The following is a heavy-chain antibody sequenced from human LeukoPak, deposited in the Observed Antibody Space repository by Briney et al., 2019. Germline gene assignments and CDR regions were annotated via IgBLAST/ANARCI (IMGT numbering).Heavy chain of an antibody. V-gene: IGHV3-20*04. D-gene: IGHD4-17*01. CDR2: INWNGGST. J-gene: IGHJ6*03. CDR3: AREVPGDYGDYEGYYYYMDV. Sequence: PGGSLRLSCAASGFTFDDYGMSWVRQAPGKGLEWVSGINWNGGSTGYADSVKGRFTISRDNAKNSLYLQMNSLRAEDTALYYCAREVPGDYGDYEGYYYYMDVWGKGTTVTVSS. CDR1: GFTFDDYG.